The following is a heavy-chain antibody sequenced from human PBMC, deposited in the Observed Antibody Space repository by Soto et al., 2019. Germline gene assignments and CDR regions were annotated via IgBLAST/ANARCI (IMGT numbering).Heavy chain of an antibody. D-gene: IGHD3-10*01. V-gene: IGHV3-21*06. CDR2: ISSTTNYI. CDR1: GFTFTRYS. J-gene: IGHJ4*02. Sequence: PGGSLRLSCAASGFTFTRYSMSWVRQAPGKGLEWVSSISSTTNYIYYGDSMKGRFTISRDNAKNSLYLEMNSLRAEDTAVYYCAREFEDLTSNFDYWGQGTLVTVSS. CDR3: AREFEDLTSNFDY.